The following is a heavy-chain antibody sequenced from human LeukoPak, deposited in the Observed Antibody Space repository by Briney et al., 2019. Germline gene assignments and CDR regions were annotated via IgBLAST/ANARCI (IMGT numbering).Heavy chain of an antibody. D-gene: IGHD3-16*01. V-gene: IGHV4-59*01. CDR3: ARGDYDLDY. CDR1: GGSIRSYY. Sequence: SETLSLTCNVSGGSIRSYYWSWIRQPPGRGLEWIGYIYYSGSTNYNPSLESRVTMSVDTSKNLFSLILSSVTAADTAVYYCARGDYDLDYWGQGTLVTVSS. J-gene: IGHJ4*02. CDR2: IYYSGST.